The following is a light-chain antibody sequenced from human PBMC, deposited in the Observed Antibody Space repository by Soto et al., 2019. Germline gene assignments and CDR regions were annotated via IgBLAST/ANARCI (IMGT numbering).Light chain of an antibody. J-gene: IGKJ4*01. V-gene: IGKV1-12*01. Sequence: DVPMTQSPSFVSASVGDRVTITCRASQSISTWLAWYQQKPGKAPKLLIYAASLLQSGVPSRFSGSGSGTDFTLTINTLQPEDFATYYCQEADSFPLTFGGGTKVEIK. CDR1: QSISTW. CDR3: QEADSFPLT. CDR2: AAS.